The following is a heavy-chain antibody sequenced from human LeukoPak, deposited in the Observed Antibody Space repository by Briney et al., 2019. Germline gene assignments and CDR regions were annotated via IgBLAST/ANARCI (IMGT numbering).Heavy chain of an antibody. CDR1: EFTFSSYE. CDR2: VSWNGSRT. V-gene: IGHV3-35*01. J-gene: IGHJ4*02. Sequence: GGSLRLSCAASEFTFSSYEMNWVRQAPGKGLEWVSGVSWNGSRTHYADSVKGRFIISRDNSRNTLYLQTNSLRAEDTAVYYCVRYYYDSSGYPFDYWGQGTLVTVSS. D-gene: IGHD3-22*01. CDR3: VRYYYDSSGYPFDY.